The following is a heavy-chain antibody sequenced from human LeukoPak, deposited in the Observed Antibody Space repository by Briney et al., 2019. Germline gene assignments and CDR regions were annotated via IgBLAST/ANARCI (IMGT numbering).Heavy chain of an antibody. D-gene: IGHD3-9*01. CDR2: IYYSGST. CDR1: VSISSYY. Sequence: PSETLSLTCTLSLVSISSYYWSWIRQPPGKGLEWIGYIYYSGSTNYNPSLKSRVTISVDTSKNQFSLKLSSVTAADTAVYYCAGTFYDILTRLPFPDYWGQGTLVTVSS. J-gene: IGHJ4*02. V-gene: IGHV4-59*01. CDR3: AGTFYDILTRLPFPDY.